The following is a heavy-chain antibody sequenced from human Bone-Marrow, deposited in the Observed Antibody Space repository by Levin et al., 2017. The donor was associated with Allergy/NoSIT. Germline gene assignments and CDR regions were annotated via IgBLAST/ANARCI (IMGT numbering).Heavy chain of an antibody. CDR3: ASISHSLNSGYYYY. CDR1: GFTFSDYY. CDR2: ISSSGSTI. V-gene: IGHV3-11*01. D-gene: IGHD3-22*01. Sequence: GGSLRLSCAASGFTFSDYYMSWIRQAPGKGLEWVSYISSSGSTIYYADSVKGRFTISRDNAKNSLYLQMNSLRAEDTAVYYCASISHSLNSGYYYYWGQGTLVTVSS. J-gene: IGHJ4*02.